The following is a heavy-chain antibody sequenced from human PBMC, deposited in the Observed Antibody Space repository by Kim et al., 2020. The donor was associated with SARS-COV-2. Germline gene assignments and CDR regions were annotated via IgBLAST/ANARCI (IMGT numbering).Heavy chain of an antibody. D-gene: IGHD4-4*01. J-gene: IGHJ6*02. V-gene: IGHV4-34*01. CDR1: GGSFSGYY. CDR3: AGSSNPYYYYGMDV. Sequence: SETLSLTCAVYGGSFSGYYWSWIRQPPGKGLEWIGEINHSGSTNYNPSLKSRVTISVDTSKNQFSLKLSSVTAADTAVYYCAGSSNPYYYYGMDVWGQGTTVTVSS. CDR2: INHSGST.